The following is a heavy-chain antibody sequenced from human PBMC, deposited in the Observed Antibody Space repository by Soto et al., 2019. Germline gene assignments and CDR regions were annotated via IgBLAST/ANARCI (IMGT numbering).Heavy chain of an antibody. J-gene: IGHJ4*02. D-gene: IGHD1-26*01. Sequence: GGSLRLSCAASGFTFSNYGMHWVRQAPGKGLEWVAVISNDGNTEYYADSVKGRFAISRDKSKDTVFLQMSNLRGEDTAMYFCAKEGGFLGATTSYRYDFWGQGTLVTVSS. CDR1: GFTFSNYG. CDR3: AKEGGFLGATTSYRYDF. V-gene: IGHV3-30*18. CDR2: ISNDGNTE.